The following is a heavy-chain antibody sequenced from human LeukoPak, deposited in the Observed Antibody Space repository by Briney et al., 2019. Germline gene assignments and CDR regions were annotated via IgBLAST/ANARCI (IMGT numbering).Heavy chain of an antibody. D-gene: IGHD3-10*01. CDR2: ISSSSSYI. CDR3: ARLSAYYYGSYFYYYMDV. V-gene: IGHV3-21*06. Sequence: PGGSLRLSCAASGFTFSSYSMNWVRQAPGKGLEWVSSISSSSSYIYYADSVKGRFTISRDNAKNSVYLHMNSLRAEDTALYYCARLSAYYYGSYFYYYMDVWGKGTTVTVSS. CDR1: GFTFSSYS. J-gene: IGHJ6*03.